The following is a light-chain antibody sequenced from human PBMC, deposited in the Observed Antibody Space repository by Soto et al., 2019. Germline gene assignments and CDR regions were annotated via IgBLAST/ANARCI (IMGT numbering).Light chain of an antibody. J-gene: IGKJ2*01. Sequence: EIVLTQSPGTLSLSPGERATLCCRAIESISSSYLAWYQQKPGQAPRLLIYDASNRATGIPARFSGGGSGTEFTVTISSLQSEDFAIYYCQQYDIWPPYTFGQGTKVDIK. CDR3: QQYDIWPPYT. CDR2: DAS. CDR1: ESISSSY. V-gene: IGKV3-20*01.